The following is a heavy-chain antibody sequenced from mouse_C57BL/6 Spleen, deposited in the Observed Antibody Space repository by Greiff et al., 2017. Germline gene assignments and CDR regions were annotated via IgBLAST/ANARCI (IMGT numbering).Heavy chain of an antibody. V-gene: IGHV5-9-1*02. J-gene: IGHJ4*01. CDR2: ISSGGDYI. CDR3: TRERDYYGSSYVAMDY. Sequence: EVKLVESGEGLVKPGGSLKLSCAASGFTFSSYAMSWVRQTPEKRLEWVAYISSGGDYIYYADTVKGRFTISRDNARNTLYLQMSSLKSEDTAMYYWTRERDYYGSSYVAMDYWGQGTSVTVSS. D-gene: IGHD1-1*01. CDR1: GFTFSSYA.